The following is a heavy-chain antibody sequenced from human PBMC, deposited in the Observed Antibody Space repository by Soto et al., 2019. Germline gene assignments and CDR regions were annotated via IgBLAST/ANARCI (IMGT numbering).Heavy chain of an antibody. V-gene: IGHV3-53*01. J-gene: IGHJ4*02. CDR2: IYSGGST. Sequence: GWSLRLACASSVFTVIANYMSWVRQAPGKGLEWVSSIYSGGSTYYADSVRGRFTISRDNSKNTLYLQMNSLRAEDTAVYYCARLDHGESVYFDYWGQGTLVTVSS. CDR3: ARLDHGESVYFDY. CDR1: VFTVIANY.